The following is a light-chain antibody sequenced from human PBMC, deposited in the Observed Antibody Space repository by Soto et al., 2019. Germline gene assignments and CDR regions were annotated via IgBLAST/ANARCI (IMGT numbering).Light chain of an antibody. V-gene: IGKV3-20*01. CDR1: QSLYNSF. Sequence: EIVVTQSPCTLSLSPGDRATLSCRASQSLYNSFLAWYQQKPGQTPRLLINAVSNRATGVPDRFSGSGSGTDFTLTISRLEPEDFAVYYCQQYGSPPHTFGQGTKVEI. CDR3: QQYGSPPHT. J-gene: IGKJ2*01. CDR2: AVS.